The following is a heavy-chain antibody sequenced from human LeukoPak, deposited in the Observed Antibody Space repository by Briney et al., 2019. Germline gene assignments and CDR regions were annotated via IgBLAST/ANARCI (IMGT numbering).Heavy chain of an antibody. CDR1: GYTFTNYA. Sequence: ASVKVSCKASGYTFTNYAMNWVRQAPGQGLEWMGWTNTNTGNPTYAQGFTGRFVFSLDTSVSTAYLQISSLKAEDTAVYYCARDPNHYYDSSAYYGDYWGQGTLVTVSS. CDR3: ARDPNHYYDSSAYYGDY. CDR2: TNTNTGNP. V-gene: IGHV7-4-1*02. J-gene: IGHJ4*02. D-gene: IGHD3-22*01.